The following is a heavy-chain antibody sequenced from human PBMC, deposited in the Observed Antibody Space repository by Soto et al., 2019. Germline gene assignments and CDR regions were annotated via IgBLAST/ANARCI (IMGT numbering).Heavy chain of an antibody. Sequence: GGSLRLSCAASGFTFSDYYMSWIRQAPGKGLEWVSYISSSGSTIYYADSVKGRFTISRDNAKNSLYLQMNSLRAEDTAVYYCARSRPGGCSGGSFYSRPMQFDPWGQGTLVTVSS. CDR2: ISSSGSTI. J-gene: IGHJ5*02. CDR3: ARSRPGGCSGGSFYSRPMQFDP. V-gene: IGHV3-11*01. CDR1: GFTFSDYY. D-gene: IGHD2-15*01.